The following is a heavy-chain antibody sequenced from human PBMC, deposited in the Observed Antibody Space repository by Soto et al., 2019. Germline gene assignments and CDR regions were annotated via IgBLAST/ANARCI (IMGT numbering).Heavy chain of an antibody. Sequence: QVQLVQSGAEVKKPGSSVKVSCKASGGTFSSYAISWVRQAPGQGLEWMGGVIPIFGTANYAQKFQGRVTITADKSTSTAYMELSSLRSEDTAVYYCASAAVEYPSTIPNWFDPRGQGTLVTVSS. CDR2: VIPIFGTA. CDR1: GGTFSSYA. CDR3: ASAAVEYPSTIPNWFDP. D-gene: IGHD5-12*01. J-gene: IGHJ5*02. V-gene: IGHV1-69*06.